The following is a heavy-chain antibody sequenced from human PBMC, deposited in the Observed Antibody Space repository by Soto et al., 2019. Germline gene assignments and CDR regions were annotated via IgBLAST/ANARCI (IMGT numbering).Heavy chain of an antibody. Sequence: GGSLRLSCAASGITLSSHGMHWVRQAPGKGLEWVAVIWYDGSNKHYADSVKGRFTISRDNSKNTVYLQMNSLRAEDTAVYFCARDIVGPAIPGYNWLDSWGQGTRVTFSS. V-gene: IGHV3-33*01. CDR2: IWYDGSNK. D-gene: IGHD2-2*02. CDR3: ARDIVGPAIPGYNWLDS. CDR1: GITLSSHG. J-gene: IGHJ5*01.